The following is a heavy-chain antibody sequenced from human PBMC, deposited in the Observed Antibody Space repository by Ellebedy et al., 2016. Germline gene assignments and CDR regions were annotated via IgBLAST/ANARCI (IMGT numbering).Heavy chain of an antibody. D-gene: IGHD3/OR15-3a*01. V-gene: IGHV3-23*01. CDR1: GFTFSNYV. CDR3: RHGHYADY. CDR2: ISRTDDST. Sequence: GESLKISXTASGFTFSNYVMSWVRQAPGKGLKWVSGISRTDDSTYYADSVKGRFTISRDDPKSTLYLQMNNVRAEDTAVYYCRHGHYADYWGQGTLVTVSS. J-gene: IGHJ4*02.